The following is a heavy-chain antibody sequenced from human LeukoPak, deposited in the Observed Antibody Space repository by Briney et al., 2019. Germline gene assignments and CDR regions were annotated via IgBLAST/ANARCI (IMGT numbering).Heavy chain of an antibody. CDR3: ARRSMKGPLNF. CDR1: GDNFTNYG. Sequence: GESLKISCNYLGDNFTNYGIGWVRQTPGKGLESMGIVYPDDSDTRYSPPFQGQVTISVDKSISIAYLQWSSLEASDTAIYYCARRSMKGPLNFRGQGTLVAVSS. J-gene: IGHJ4*02. CDR2: VYPDDSDT. V-gene: IGHV5-51*01. D-gene: IGHD2-8*01.